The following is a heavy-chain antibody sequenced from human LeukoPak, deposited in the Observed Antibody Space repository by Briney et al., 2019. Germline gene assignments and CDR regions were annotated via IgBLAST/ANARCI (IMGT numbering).Heavy chain of an antibody. V-gene: IGHV4-59*08. CDR2: IYYSGST. D-gene: IGHD3-22*01. CDR1: GGSISSYY. CDR3: ARYYYDSSGYYYEAFDI. J-gene: IGHJ3*02. Sequence: SETLSLTCTVSGGSISSYYWSWTRQPPGKGLEWIGYIYYSGSTNYNPSLKSRVTVSVDTSKNQFSLKLSSVTAADTAVYYCARYYYDSSGYYYEAFDIWGQGTMVTVSS.